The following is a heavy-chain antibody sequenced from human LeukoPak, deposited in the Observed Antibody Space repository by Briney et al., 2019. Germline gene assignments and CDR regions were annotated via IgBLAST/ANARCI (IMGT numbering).Heavy chain of an antibody. CDR2: IGGRGGSA. J-gene: IGHJ4*02. Sequence: GGSLRLSCAASGFTFSIYAMTWVRQAPGKGLEWVATIGGRGGSAYYADSVKGRFTISRDESKNTVYLQMNSLRAEDTAVYYCAKGYGSGYYYVPGNIWGQGTLVTVSS. D-gene: IGHD3-22*01. V-gene: IGHV3-23*01. CDR1: GFTFSIYA. CDR3: AKGYGSGYYYVPGNI.